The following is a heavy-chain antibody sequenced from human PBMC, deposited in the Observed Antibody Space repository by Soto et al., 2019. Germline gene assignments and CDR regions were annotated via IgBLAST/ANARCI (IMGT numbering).Heavy chain of an antibody. CDR2: ISYDGSNK. CDR3: AKVDEWELPYYFDY. D-gene: IGHD1-26*01. CDR1: GFTFSSYG. J-gene: IGHJ4*02. Sequence: QVQLVESGGGVVQPGRSLRLSCAASGFTFSSYGMHWVRQAPGKGLEWVAVISYDGSNKYYADSVKGRFTISRGNSKNTLYLQMNSLRAEDTAVYYCAKVDEWELPYYFDYWGQGTLVTVSS. V-gene: IGHV3-30*18.